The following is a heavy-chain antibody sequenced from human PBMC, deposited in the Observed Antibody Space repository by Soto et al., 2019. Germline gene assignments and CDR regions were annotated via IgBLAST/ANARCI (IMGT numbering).Heavy chain of an antibody. J-gene: IGHJ5*02. CDR3: AKDRVIQLLPIWPDP. V-gene: IGHV3-30*18. D-gene: IGHD1-1*01. CDR2: VSSDGNNK. Sequence: GGSLRLSWGASGFSFRKYVMHWVRKAPGKGLEWVAFVSSDGNNKYYADSVKGRFTISRDNSRNTVYLQVDSLRIDDTALYYCAKDRVIQLLPIWPDPWGQGTLVTAPQ. CDR1: GFSFRKYV.